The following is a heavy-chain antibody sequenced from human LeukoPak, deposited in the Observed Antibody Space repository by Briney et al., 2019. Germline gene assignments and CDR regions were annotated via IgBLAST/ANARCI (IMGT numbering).Heavy chain of an antibody. CDR1: GFTFSDYY. D-gene: IGHD3-3*01. Sequence: PGGSLRLSCAASGFTFSDYYMGWIRQAPGKGLEWVSYITSSSSYTNYADSVKGRFTISRDNAKNSLYLQMNSLRAEDTAVYYCASFGVDPDYWGQGTLVTVSS. V-gene: IGHV3-11*06. J-gene: IGHJ4*02. CDR2: ITSSSSYT. CDR3: ASFGVDPDY.